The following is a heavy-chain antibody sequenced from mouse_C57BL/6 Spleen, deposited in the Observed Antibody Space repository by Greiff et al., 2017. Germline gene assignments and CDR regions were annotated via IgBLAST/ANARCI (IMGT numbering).Heavy chain of an antibody. V-gene: IGHV1-18*01. CDR3: ARSKRIYYYGRNFDY. J-gene: IGHJ2*01. Sequence: EVKLQESGPELVKPGASVKIPCKASGYTFTDYNMDWVKQSHGKSLEWIGDINPNNGGTIYNQKFKGKATLTVDKSSSTAYMELRSLTSEDTAVYYCARSKRIYYYGRNFDYWGQGTTLTVSS. D-gene: IGHD1-1*01. CDR1: GYTFTDYN. CDR2: INPNNGGT.